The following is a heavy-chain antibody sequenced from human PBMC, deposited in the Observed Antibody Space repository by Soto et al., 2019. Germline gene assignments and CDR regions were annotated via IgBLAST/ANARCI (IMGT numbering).Heavy chain of an antibody. CDR1: GGPINTFY. D-gene: IGHD5-12*01. CDR3: ARDGSYSAYNFAHGIQLWSFDF. J-gene: IGHJ4*02. V-gene: IGHV4-4*07. Sequence: PSETLSLTCTVSGGPINTFYWSWVRQPAGKGLEWIGRIFSSGSTRFNPSLESRVAMSVDTSKNHFSLNLSSVTAADMAVYYCARDGSYSAYNFAHGIQLWSFDFWGQGALVTVSS. CDR2: IFSSGST.